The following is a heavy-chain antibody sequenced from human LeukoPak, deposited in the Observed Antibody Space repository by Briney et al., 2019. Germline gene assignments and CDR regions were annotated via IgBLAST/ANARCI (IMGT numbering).Heavy chain of an antibody. Sequence: ASMKVSCKASGYTFTSYFMHWGRQAPGQGLDWMGIINPSGGSTSYAQKFQGRVAMTRDTSTSTVYMELSSLRSEDTAVYYCARDSADYGDYDYWGQGTLVTVSS. CDR2: INPSGGST. D-gene: IGHD4-17*01. V-gene: IGHV1-46*01. CDR1: GYTFTSYF. CDR3: ARDSADYGDYDY. J-gene: IGHJ4*02.